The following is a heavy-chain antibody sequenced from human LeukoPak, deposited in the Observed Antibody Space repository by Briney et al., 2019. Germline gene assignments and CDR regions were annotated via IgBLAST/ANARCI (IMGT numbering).Heavy chain of an antibody. Sequence: ASVKVSCKASGYAFTGYYIHWVRQAPRQGLEWMGWVNPNDGGTNYAQKFQGRVTMTWDTSITTAYMELSSLTSDDTAVYYCARDLDSSWTGYFQPWGQGTLVTVSS. J-gene: IGHJ1*01. D-gene: IGHD6-13*01. CDR1: GYAFTGYY. V-gene: IGHV1-2*02. CDR3: ARDLDSSWTGYFQP. CDR2: VNPNDGGT.